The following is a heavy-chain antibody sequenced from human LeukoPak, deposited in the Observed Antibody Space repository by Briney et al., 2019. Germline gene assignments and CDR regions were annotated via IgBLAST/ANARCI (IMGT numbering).Heavy chain of an antibody. Sequence: GASVKVSCKASGYTFTSYGISWVRQAPGQGREGRGGISAYNGKTNNAQKLQGRVTMTTDTSTSTAYMELRSLRSDDTAVYYCARARPYSSSPNSFDPWGQGTLVTVSS. CDR3: ARARPYSSSPNSFDP. CDR1: GYTFTSYG. J-gene: IGHJ5*02. D-gene: IGHD6-13*01. CDR2: ISAYNGKT. V-gene: IGHV1-18*04.